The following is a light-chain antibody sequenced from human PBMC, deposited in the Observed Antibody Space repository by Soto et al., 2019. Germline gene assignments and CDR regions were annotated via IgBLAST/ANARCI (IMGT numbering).Light chain of an antibody. CDR2: RNN. V-gene: IGLV1-47*01. J-gene: IGLJ2*01. CDR3: AAWDDSLSVV. CDR1: SSNIGSNY. Sequence: QSVLTQPPSASGTPGQTVTISCSGSSSNIGSNYVYWYQQLPGTAPKLLIYRNNPRPSGVPDRFSGSKSGTSASLAISGLRSEDEADYYCAAWDDSLSVVFGGGTKLTVL.